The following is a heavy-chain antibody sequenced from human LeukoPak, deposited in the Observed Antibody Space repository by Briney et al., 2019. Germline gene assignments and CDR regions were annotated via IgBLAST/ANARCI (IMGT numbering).Heavy chain of an antibody. CDR3: ARGIRRWFGEKYYYYGMDV. CDR1: GFTFSSYS. D-gene: IGHD3-10*01. J-gene: IGHJ6*02. CDR2: ISSSSSTI. Sequence: QPGGSLRLSCAASGFTFSSYSMNWVRQAPGKGLEWVSYISSSSSTIYYADSVKGQFTISRDNAKNSLYLQMNSLRDEDTAVYYCARGIRRWFGEKYYYYGMDVWGQGTTVTVSS. V-gene: IGHV3-48*02.